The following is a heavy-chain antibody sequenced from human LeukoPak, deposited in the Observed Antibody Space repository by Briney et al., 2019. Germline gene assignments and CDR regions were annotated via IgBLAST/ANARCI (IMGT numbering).Heavy chain of an antibody. CDR1: GFSFSTYW. CDR3: ARGGGSGRWGSAFDM. Sequence: GGSLRLSCAASGFSFSTYWMTWVRQAPGKGLEWVANIKPDGSQTYYVDSVKGRFTISRDNAKNSVHLQMNSLRDEDTAVYYCARGGGSGRWGSAFDMWGQGTMVTVSS. V-gene: IGHV3-7*01. CDR2: IKPDGSQT. D-gene: IGHD6-19*01. J-gene: IGHJ3*02.